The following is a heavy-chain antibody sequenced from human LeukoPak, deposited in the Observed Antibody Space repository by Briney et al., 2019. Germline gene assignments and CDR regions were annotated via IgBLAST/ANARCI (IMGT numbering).Heavy chain of an antibody. CDR3: AERTWGIVGATDEFQH. V-gene: IGHV3-9*01. Sequence: PGRSLRLSCAASGFTFDDYAMHWVRQAPGKGLEWVSGISWNSGSIGYADSVKGRFTISRDNAKNSLYLQMNSLRAEDTALYYCAERTWGIVGATDEFQHWGQGTLVTVSS. D-gene: IGHD1-26*01. J-gene: IGHJ1*01. CDR2: ISWNSGSI. CDR1: GFTFDDYA.